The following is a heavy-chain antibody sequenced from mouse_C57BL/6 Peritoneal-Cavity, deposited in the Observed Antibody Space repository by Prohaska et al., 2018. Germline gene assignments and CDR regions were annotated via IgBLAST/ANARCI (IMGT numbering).Heavy chain of an antibody. J-gene: IGHJ1*03. Sequence: EVQLLDTGGCLVHPGGSRGLSCEVSGFTFRGFWLLCVLQTPGKNMKWIGDINSDGSAINDAPAIKDRFTIFRDNDKSTRYLQMSNVRSEDTATYFCMRYGNYWYFDVWGTGTTVTVSS. CDR2: INSDGSAI. CDR3: MRYGNYWYFDV. V-gene: IGHV11-2*01. D-gene: IGHD2-1*01. CDR1: GFTFRGFW.